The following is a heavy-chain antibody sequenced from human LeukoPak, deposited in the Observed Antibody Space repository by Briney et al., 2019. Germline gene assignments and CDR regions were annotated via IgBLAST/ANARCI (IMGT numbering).Heavy chain of an antibody. D-gene: IGHD3-22*01. CDR3: ARGYYDSSGYRPVGLTFDY. Sequence: PSQTLSLTCTVSGGSISSGDYYWSWIRQPPGKGLEWIGYIYYSGSTYYNPSPKSRVTISVDTSKNQFSLKLSSVTAADTAVYYCARGYYDSSGYRPVGLTFDYWGQGTLVTVSS. J-gene: IGHJ4*02. V-gene: IGHV4-30-4*01. CDR2: IYYSGST. CDR1: GGSISSGDYY.